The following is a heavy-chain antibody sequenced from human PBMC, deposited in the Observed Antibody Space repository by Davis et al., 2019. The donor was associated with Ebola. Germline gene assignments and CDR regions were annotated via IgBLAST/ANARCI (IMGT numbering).Heavy chain of an antibody. D-gene: IGHD1-26*01. J-gene: IGHJ6*02. CDR2: INPNSGGT. CDR1: GYTFTGYY. V-gene: IGHV1-2*02. CDR3: ARDLPYSGSYPQILHYYGMDV. Sequence: ASVKVSCKASGYTFTGYYMHWVRQAPGQGLEWMGWINPNSGGTNYAQKFQGRVTMTRDTSISTAYMELSRLRSDDTAVYYCARDLPYSGSYPQILHYYGMDVWGQGTTVTVSS.